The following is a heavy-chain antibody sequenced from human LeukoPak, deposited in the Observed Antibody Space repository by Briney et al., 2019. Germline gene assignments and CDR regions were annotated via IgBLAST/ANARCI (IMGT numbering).Heavy chain of an antibody. CDR1: GGSISSGDYH. Sequence: SQTLSLTCTVSGGSISSGDYHWSWIRQPPGKGLESIGYIQYSGSTSYNPSLKSRVTISVDTSKNQFSLKLTSVTAADTAVYYCARGRGYGGTYYFDYWGQGTLVTVSS. J-gene: IGHJ4*02. CDR3: ARGRGYGGTYYFDY. D-gene: IGHD4-23*01. V-gene: IGHV4-30-4*01. CDR2: IQYSGST.